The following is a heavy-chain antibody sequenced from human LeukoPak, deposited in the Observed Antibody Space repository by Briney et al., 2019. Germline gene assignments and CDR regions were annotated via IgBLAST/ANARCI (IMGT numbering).Heavy chain of an antibody. D-gene: IGHD3-22*01. Sequence: SETLSLTCTVSGGSISSYYWSWIRQPPGKGLEWIACISYSGSTKYNPSLKSRVTISVDTSRNQLSLKLSSVTAADTAVYYCAREPGFDSSGYLNWFDPWGQGTLVTVSS. CDR1: GGSISSYY. V-gene: IGHV4-59*01. CDR3: AREPGFDSSGYLNWFDP. J-gene: IGHJ5*02. CDR2: ISYSGST.